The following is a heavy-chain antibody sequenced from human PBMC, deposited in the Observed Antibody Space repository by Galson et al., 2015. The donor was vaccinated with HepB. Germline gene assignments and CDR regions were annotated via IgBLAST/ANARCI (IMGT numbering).Heavy chain of an antibody. CDR2: IYYSGST. V-gene: IGHV4-59*01. J-gene: IGHJ4*02. Sequence: SATLSLTCTVSGGSISSYYWSWIRQPPGKGLEWIGYIYYSGSTNYNPSLKSRVTISVDTSKNQFSLKLSSVTAADTAVYYCARMVTRDFNFDYWGQGTLVTVSS. CDR3: ARMVTRDFNFDY. D-gene: IGHD4-23*01. CDR1: GGSISSYY.